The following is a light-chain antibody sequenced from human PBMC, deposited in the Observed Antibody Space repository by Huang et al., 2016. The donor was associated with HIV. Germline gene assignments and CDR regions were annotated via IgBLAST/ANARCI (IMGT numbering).Light chain of an antibody. CDR1: QNMNTH. Sequence: EIVLTQSPATLSFFPGQRVSLSCRASQNMNTHLAWYQQRPGQPPRLLIYDAASRVPGVAARFSGSGSGTDFTLTISSLESEDFATYDCQQRVNGLTFGGGTKV. V-gene: IGKV3-11*01. J-gene: IGKJ4*01. CDR2: DAA. CDR3: QQRVNGLT.